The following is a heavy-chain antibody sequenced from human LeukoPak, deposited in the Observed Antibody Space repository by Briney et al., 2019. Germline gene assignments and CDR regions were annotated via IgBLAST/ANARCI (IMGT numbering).Heavy chain of an antibody. J-gene: IGHJ4*02. CDR1: GFSFSTYE. Sequence: PGGSLRLSCAASGFSFSTYEMNWVRQAPGKGLEWVSYIDATSGTIHYGDPVKGRFTISRDNAKNSLYLQMNSLRVEDTAVYYCARDATVGVPGTLYFDHWGQGILVTVSS. CDR3: ARDATVGVPGTLYFDH. D-gene: IGHD6-19*01. CDR2: IDATSGTI. V-gene: IGHV3-48*03.